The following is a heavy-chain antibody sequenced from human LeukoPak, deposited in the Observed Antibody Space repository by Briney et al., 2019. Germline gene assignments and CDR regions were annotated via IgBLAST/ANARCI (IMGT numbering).Heavy chain of an antibody. CDR3: ARVIRNPHLINWFDP. CDR2: IYYSGST. J-gene: IGHJ5*02. CDR1: GGSISSYY. Sequence: SETLSLTCTVSGGSISSYYWTWNRQPPGKGLEWLGYIYYSGSTNYNPSLKSRVTISVDTSKNQFSLKLSSVTAADTAVYYCARVIRNPHLINWFDPWGQGTLVTVSS. V-gene: IGHV4-59*12. D-gene: IGHD2-21*01.